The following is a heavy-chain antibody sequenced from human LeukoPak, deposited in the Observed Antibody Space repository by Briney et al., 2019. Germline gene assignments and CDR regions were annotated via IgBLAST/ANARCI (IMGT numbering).Heavy chain of an antibody. Sequence: PGGSLRLSCAASGLTFSDYYVSWIRQAPGKGLEWVSYITSSSYTNYADSVKGRFTISRDNAKNSLYLQMNSLRPEDTAVYYCARDADGYYPDYWGQGTLVTVSS. CDR1: GLTFSDYY. CDR3: ARDADGYYPDY. V-gene: IGHV3-11*06. CDR2: ITSSSYT. J-gene: IGHJ4*02. D-gene: IGHD3-22*01.